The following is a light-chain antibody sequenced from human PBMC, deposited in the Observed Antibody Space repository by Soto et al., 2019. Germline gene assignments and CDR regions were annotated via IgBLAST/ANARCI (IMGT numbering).Light chain of an antibody. CDR3: ATWADSLNARGV. V-gene: IGLV1-44*01. Sequence: QSVLTQPPSASGTPGQRVTISCSGSRSNIGNNAVSWYQQFPGTAPKLLIYNNNQRPSGVPDRFSGSKSGTSASLAISGLQSENEADYYRATWADSLNARGVFGGGTKLTVL. CDR2: NNN. CDR1: RSNIGNNA. J-gene: IGLJ3*02.